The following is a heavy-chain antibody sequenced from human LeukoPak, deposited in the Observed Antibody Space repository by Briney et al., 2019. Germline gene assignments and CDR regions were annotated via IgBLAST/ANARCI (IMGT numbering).Heavy chain of an antibody. Sequence: GGSLRLSCAASGFTFSSYAMSWVRQAPGKGLEWVSAISGSGRNTYYADSVKGRFTISRDNSMNTLYLQMNGLRAEDTAVYYCAKEVKLTSRPHYFDYWGQGTLVTVSS. CDR3: AKEVKLTSRPHYFDY. V-gene: IGHV3-23*01. CDR2: ISGSGRNT. J-gene: IGHJ4*02. CDR1: GFTFSSYA. D-gene: IGHD3-9*01.